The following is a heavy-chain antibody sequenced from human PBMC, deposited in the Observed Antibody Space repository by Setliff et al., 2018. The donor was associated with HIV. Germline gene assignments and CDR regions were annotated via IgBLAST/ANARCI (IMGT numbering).Heavy chain of an antibody. CDR2: ISYNGIT. Sequence: SETLSLTCSVSGGSMRNYYWSWIRQPPRKGLEWVGYISYNGITTYNPSLKSRVTISVDTSKNQFSLKVNSMTAADTAVYYCARGARLLAAYSDRWDYFYMAVWGKGTTVTVSS. CDR1: GGSMRNYY. J-gene: IGHJ6*03. D-gene: IGHD1-26*01. CDR3: ARGARLLAAYSDRWDYFYMAV. V-gene: IGHV4-59*12.